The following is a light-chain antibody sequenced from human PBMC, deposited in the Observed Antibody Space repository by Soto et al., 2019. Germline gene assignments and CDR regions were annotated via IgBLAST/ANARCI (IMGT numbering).Light chain of an antibody. CDR2: EVS. V-gene: IGLV2-14*01. Sequence: SVLGLPASVSGSPGQSYTISCTGTISDVGGYNYVSWYQQHPGKATKLMIYEVSNRPSGVSNRFSGSTSGNKASLTISGLQAEDEADYYCSSYTSSSTPYVFGTGTKVTVL. CDR3: SSYTSSSTPYV. CDR1: ISDVGGYNY. J-gene: IGLJ1*01.